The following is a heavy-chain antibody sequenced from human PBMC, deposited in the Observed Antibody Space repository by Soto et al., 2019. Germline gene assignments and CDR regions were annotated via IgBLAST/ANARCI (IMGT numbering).Heavy chain of an antibody. CDR3: ARGSDMVRGVIRYYYYYYGMDV. J-gene: IGHJ6*02. CDR1: GGSFSGYY. Sequence: SETLSLTXAVYGGSFSGYYWSWIRQPPGKGLEWIGEINHSGSTNYNPSLKSRVTISVDKSKNQFSLKLSSVTAADTAVYYCARGSDMVRGVIRYYYYYYGMDVWGQGTTVTVSS. V-gene: IGHV4-34*01. CDR2: INHSGST. D-gene: IGHD3-10*01.